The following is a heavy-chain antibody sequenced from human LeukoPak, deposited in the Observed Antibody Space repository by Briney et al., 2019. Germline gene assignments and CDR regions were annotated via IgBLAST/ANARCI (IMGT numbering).Heavy chain of an antibody. J-gene: IGHJ4*02. CDR1: GFTFSDYS. CDR3: ARDYKYAFDN. D-gene: IGHD5-24*01. CDR2: IGIDSGKT. Sequence: GGSLRLSCAASGFTFSDYSMNWVRQAPGKGLEWMSYIGIDSGKTNYADSVKGRFTISGDKAKNTLYLLMNSLRVEDTAVYYCARDYKYAFDNWGQGTLVTVSS. V-gene: IGHV3-48*01.